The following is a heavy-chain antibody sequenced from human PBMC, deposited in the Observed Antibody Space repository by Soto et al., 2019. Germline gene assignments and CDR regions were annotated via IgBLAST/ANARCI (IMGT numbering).Heavy chain of an antibody. CDR3: ARGNDYSNSYYYYGMDV. Sequence: GGSLRLSCAASGFTFSSYGMHWVRQAPGKGLEWVAVIWYDGSNKYYADSVKGRFTISRDNSKNTLYLQMNSLRAEDTAVYYCARGNDYSNSYYYYGMDVWGQGTTVTVSS. V-gene: IGHV3-33*01. D-gene: IGHD4-4*01. J-gene: IGHJ6*02. CDR2: IWYDGSNK. CDR1: GFTFSSYG.